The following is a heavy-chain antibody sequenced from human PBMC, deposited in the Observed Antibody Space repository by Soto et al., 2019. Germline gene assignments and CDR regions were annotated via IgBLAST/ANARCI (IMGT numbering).Heavy chain of an antibody. D-gene: IGHD3-9*01. Sequence: QVQLVESGGDLVEPGGSLRLSCAASGFPFSDYYMSWIRQAPGKGLEWVSSISSSSSDTNYAQSVKGRFTISRDNAKNSLHLQMNSLRAEDTAVYYCARRRPTGYYNYWGQGTLVTVSA. CDR1: GFPFSDYY. V-gene: IGHV3-11*05. J-gene: IGHJ4*02. CDR2: ISSSSSDT. CDR3: ARRRPTGYYNY.